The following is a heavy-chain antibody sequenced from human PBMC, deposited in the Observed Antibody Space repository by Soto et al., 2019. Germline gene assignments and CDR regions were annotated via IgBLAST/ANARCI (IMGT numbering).Heavy chain of an antibody. CDR1: GGTFSDYY. Sequence: PGGSMILSCAASGGTFSDYYGSWLRQAPGKGLEWVSYISSSSSYTNYADSVKGRFTISRDNAKNSLYLQMNSLRAEDTAVYYCARGGGSGYYTIDYWGQGTLVTV. V-gene: IGHV3-11*05. CDR3: ARGGGSGYYTIDY. D-gene: IGHD3-22*01. CDR2: ISSSSSYT. J-gene: IGHJ4*02.